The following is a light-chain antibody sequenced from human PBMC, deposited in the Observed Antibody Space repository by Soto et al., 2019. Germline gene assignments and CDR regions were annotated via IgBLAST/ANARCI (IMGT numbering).Light chain of an antibody. CDR3: QQYGSSQT. Sequence: EIVLTQSPGPLSLSPGERATLSCRASQSVSSSYLAWYQQKPGQAPRLLIYGASSRATGIPDRFSGSGSGTDFTLTISRLEPEDVAVYYCQQYGSSQTFGQGTKVEIK. V-gene: IGKV3-20*01. CDR1: QSVSSSY. J-gene: IGKJ1*01. CDR2: GAS.